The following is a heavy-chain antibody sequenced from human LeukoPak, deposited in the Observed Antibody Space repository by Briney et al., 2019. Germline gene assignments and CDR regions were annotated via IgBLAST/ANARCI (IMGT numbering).Heavy chain of an antibody. D-gene: IGHD3-10*01. CDR2: IYTSGST. V-gene: IGHV4-4*07. J-gene: IGHJ5*02. Sequence: PSETLSLTCTVSGGSISSYYWSWIRQPAGKGLEWIGRIYTSGSTNYNPSLKSRVTMSVDTSKNQLSLNLSSVTAADTAVYYCAREGSAYYYGSAEFDPWGQGTLVTVSS. CDR1: GGSISSYY. CDR3: AREGSAYYYGSAEFDP.